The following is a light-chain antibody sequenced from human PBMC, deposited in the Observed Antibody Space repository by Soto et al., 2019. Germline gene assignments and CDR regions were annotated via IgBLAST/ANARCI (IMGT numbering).Light chain of an antibody. V-gene: IGLV2-23*03. CDR3: CSYAGSSTFMV. J-gene: IGLJ2*01. Sequence: QSVLTQPASVSGSPGQSNTISCTGTSSDVGSYNLVSWYQQHPGKAPKLMIYEGSKRPSGVSNRFSGSKSGNTASLTISGLQAEDEADYYCCSYAGSSTFMVFGGGTKLTVL. CDR1: SSDVGSYNL. CDR2: EGS.